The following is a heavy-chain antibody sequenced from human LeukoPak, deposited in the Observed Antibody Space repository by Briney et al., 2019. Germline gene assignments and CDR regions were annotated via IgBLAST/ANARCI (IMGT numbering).Heavy chain of an antibody. CDR1: GFTFSSYA. CDR3: AKHQQIYGDTLMDV. Sequence: GGSLRLSCAASGFTFSSYAMSWVRQAPGKGLEWVSTISGSGGRTYFTDSVKGRFTISRDNSKNTLYLQMNSLGAEDTAVYYCAKHQQIYGDTLMDVWGQGTTVTVSS. V-gene: IGHV3-23*01. J-gene: IGHJ6*02. CDR2: ISGSGGRT. D-gene: IGHD4-17*01.